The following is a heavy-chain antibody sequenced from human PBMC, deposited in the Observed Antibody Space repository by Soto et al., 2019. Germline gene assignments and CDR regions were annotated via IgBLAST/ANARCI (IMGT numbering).Heavy chain of an antibody. J-gene: IGHJ4*02. CDR2: ISGSGGST. Sequence: GGSLRLSCAASGFTFSSYAMSWVRQAPGKGLEWVSAISGSGGSTYYGDSVKGRFTISRDNSKNTLFLQMNSLRAEDTAVYYCAKDLAARATIFGVVTEAFDYWGQGTLVTVSS. V-gene: IGHV3-23*01. CDR1: GFTFSSYA. CDR3: AKDLAARATIFGVVTEAFDY. D-gene: IGHD3-3*01.